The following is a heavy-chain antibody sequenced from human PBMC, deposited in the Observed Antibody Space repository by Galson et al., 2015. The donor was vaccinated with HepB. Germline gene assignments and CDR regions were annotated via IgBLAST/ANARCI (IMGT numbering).Heavy chain of an antibody. J-gene: IGHJ3*02. CDR3: ARAEPLLSDAFDI. Sequence: PLGLYCAASGFTVSSYSMNWVRQAPGKGLEWVSYISSSSSTIYYADSVKGRFTISRDNAKNSLYLQMNSLRDEDTAVYYCARAEPLLSDAFDIWGQGTMVTVSS. D-gene: IGHD3-10*01. CDR1: GFTVSSYS. V-gene: IGHV3-48*02. CDR2: ISSSSSTI.